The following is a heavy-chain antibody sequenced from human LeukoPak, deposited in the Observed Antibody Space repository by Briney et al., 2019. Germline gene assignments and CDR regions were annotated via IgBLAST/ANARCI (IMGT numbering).Heavy chain of an antibody. V-gene: IGHV4-59*05. CDR2: IYYSGST. Sequence: SETLSLTCTVSGGSNSSYYWSWIRQPPGKGLEWIGSIYYSGSTYNNPSLKSRVTISVDTSKNQFSLKLSSVTASDTAVYYCARLQRATVTTSFYFDYWGQGTLVTVSS. D-gene: IGHD4-17*01. CDR3: ARLQRATVTTSFYFDY. CDR1: GGSNSSYY. J-gene: IGHJ4*02.